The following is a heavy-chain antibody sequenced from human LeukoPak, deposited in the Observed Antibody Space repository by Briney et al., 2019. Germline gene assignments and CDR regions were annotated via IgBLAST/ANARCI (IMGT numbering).Heavy chain of an antibody. CDR1: GFTFDDYA. V-gene: IGHV3-43*02. J-gene: IGHJ6*02. Sequence: GGSLRLSCAASGFTFDDYAMHWVRQAPGKGLEWVSLISGDGGSTYYADSVKGRFTISRDNSKNSLYLQMNSLRTEDTALYYCAKDWTPDWAYCYYGMDVWGQGTTVTVSS. CDR3: AKDWTPDWAYCYYGMDV. CDR2: ISGDGGST. D-gene: IGHD3-9*01.